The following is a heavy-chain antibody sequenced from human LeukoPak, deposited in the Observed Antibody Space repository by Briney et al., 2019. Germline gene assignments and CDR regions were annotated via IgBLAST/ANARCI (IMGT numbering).Heavy chain of an antibody. V-gene: IGHV1-18*01. Sequence: ASVTVSFMASGYTFLSYGISWVRQAPGQGLEWMGWISAHNGNTDYAQKLQGRVTMTTDTSTSTAYMELRSLRSDDTAVYYCARVGIQLWLLDYWGQGTLVTVSS. CDR2: ISAHNGNT. CDR1: GYTFLSYG. D-gene: IGHD5-18*01. J-gene: IGHJ4*02. CDR3: ARVGIQLWLLDY.